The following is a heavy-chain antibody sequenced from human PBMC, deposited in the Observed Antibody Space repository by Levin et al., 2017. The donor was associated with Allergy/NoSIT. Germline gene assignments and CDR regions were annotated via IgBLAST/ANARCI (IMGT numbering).Heavy chain of an antibody. CDR2: TSTYNGKT. CDR1: GYTFTDYG. J-gene: IGHJ4*02. CDR3: ARGLVEAVATAEYYFDY. V-gene: IGHV1-18*01. Sequence: ASVKVSCKASGYTFTDYGFSWVRQAPGQGLEWMGWTSTYNGKTHYAQKFQGRVSMTTDTSMTTAYMELTSLRSDDTAVYYCARGLVEAVATAEYYFDYWGQGNMVTVYS. D-gene: IGHD5-12*01.